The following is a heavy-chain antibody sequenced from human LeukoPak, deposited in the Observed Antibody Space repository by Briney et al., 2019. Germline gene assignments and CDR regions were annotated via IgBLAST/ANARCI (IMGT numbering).Heavy chain of an antibody. Sequence: GGSLRLSCAASGFTFSNYWMHWVRQAPGKGLVWVSRINTDGSTTSYVDSVKGRFTISRDNAKNTLYLQMNSLRAEDTAAYYCARARNGAFDIWGQGTMVTVSS. CDR1: GFTFSNYW. J-gene: IGHJ3*02. CDR3: ARARNGAFDI. V-gene: IGHV3-74*01. CDR2: INTDGSTT. D-gene: IGHD2-8*01.